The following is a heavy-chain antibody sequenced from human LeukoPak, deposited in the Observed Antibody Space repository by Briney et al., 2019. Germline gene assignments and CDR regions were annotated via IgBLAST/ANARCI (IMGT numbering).Heavy chain of an antibody. Sequence: GGSLRLSCAASGFTFSSYAMSWVRQAPGKGLEGVSAISGSGGSTYYADSVKGRFTISRDNSKNTLYLQMNSLRAEATDVYSCAKDRRFSAFDIWGQGTMVTVSS. CDR1: GFTFSSYA. D-gene: IGHD3-3*01. J-gene: IGHJ3*02. CDR2: ISGSGGST. V-gene: IGHV3-23*01. CDR3: AKDRRFSAFDI.